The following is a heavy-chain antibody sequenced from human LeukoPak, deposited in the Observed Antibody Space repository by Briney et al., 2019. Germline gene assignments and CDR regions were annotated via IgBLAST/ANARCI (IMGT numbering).Heavy chain of an antibody. Sequence: GGSLRLSCAASGLNVMTSFMTWLRQAPGKGLEWVSLIYGGGGTIYGDSVKGRFTISRDRSSNTLFLQMNSLRVEDTAVYFCARVIDGRGEPTYFDPWGKGTLVTVST. CDR3: ARVIDGRGEPTYFDP. CDR2: IYGGGGT. D-gene: IGHD1-14*01. V-gene: IGHV3-53*01. J-gene: IGHJ5*02. CDR1: GLNVMTSF.